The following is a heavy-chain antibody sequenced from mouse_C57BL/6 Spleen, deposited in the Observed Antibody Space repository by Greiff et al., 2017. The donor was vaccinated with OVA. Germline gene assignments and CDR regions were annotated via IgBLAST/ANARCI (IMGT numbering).Heavy chain of an antibody. Sequence: EVQLVESEGGLVQPGSSMKLSCTASGFTFSDYYMAWVRQVPEKGLEWVANINYDGSSTYYLDSLKSRFIISRDNAKNILYLQMSSLKSEDTATYYCAREGTGYYWYFDVWGTGTTVTVSS. D-gene: IGHD2-2*01. CDR1: GFTFSDYY. V-gene: IGHV5-16*01. J-gene: IGHJ1*03. CDR2: INYDGSST. CDR3: AREGTGYYWYFDV.